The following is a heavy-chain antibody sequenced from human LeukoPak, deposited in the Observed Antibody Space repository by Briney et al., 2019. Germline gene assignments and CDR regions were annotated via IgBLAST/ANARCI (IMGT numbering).Heavy chain of an antibody. Sequence: GAALEISLQGSGCIFKTYWIGWVRELPGKRLGWGGIIYPGDSDTRYSPSFQGQVTISADKSITTAYLQWSSLKASDTAMYYCARSGVVTFYQYMDVWGTGTTVTVSS. V-gene: IGHV5-51*01. CDR2: IYPGDSDT. CDR1: GCIFKTYW. CDR3: ARSGVVTFYQYMDV. J-gene: IGHJ6*03. D-gene: IGHD3-3*01.